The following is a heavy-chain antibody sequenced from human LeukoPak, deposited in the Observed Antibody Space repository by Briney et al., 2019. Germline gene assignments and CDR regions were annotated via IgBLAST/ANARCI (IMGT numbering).Heavy chain of an antibody. Sequence: GASVKVSCKASGYTFTSYGISWVRQAPGQGLECMGWISAYNGNTNYAQKLRGGVTMTTDTSTSTPYIALRSVRSDATAVYYCARAASNDFWSGYSYFDYWGQGTLVTVSS. CDR2: ISAYNGNT. J-gene: IGHJ4*02. V-gene: IGHV1-18*01. CDR1: GYTFTSYG. D-gene: IGHD3-3*01. CDR3: ARAASNDFWSGYSYFDY.